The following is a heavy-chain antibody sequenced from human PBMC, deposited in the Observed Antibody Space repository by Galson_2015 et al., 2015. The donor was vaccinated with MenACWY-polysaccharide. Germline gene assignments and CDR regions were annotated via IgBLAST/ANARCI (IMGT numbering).Heavy chain of an antibody. CDR3: ARKFDS. CDR2: ISHGGST. J-gene: IGHJ4*02. CDR1: GASISRSDW. V-gene: IGHV4-4*01. Sequence: ETLSLTCAVSGASISRSDWWSWVRQPPGKGLEWIGEISHGGSTNYNPSLKSRVTLSLDKSKNQFSLKMSSVTAADTAVYCCARKFDSWGQGILVTVPS.